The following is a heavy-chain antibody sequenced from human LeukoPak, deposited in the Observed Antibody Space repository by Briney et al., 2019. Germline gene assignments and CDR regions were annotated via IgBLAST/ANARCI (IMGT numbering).Heavy chain of an antibody. J-gene: IGHJ4*02. D-gene: IGHD6-6*01. Sequence: GGSLRLSCSVSGFTFSSYTMHWVRQAPGKGLEYVSSININGGRTYYADSVKGRFTISRDNSKNTLYLQMSSLRAEDTAVYYCARDRSIASDYWGQGTLVTVSS. CDR1: GFTFSSYT. CDR3: ARDRSIASDY. CDR2: ININGGRT. V-gene: IGHV3-64D*09.